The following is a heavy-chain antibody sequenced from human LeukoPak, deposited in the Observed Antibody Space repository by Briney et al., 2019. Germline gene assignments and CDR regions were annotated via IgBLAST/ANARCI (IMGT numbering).Heavy chain of an antibody. CDR2: IYYSGST. Sequence: SETLSLTCTVSGGSISSYYWSWIRQPPGKGLEWIGYIYYSGSTNYNPSLKSRVTISVDTSKNQFSLKLSSVTAADTAVYYCARGAYGSGGSRPYYFDYWGQGTLVTVSS. V-gene: IGHV4-59*01. J-gene: IGHJ4*02. CDR1: GGSISSYY. D-gene: IGHD3-10*01. CDR3: ARGAYGSGGSRPYYFDY.